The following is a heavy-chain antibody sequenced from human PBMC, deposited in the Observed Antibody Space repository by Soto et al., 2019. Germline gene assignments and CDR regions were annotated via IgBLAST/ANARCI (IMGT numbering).Heavy chain of an antibody. V-gene: IGHV1-69*13. Sequence: ASVKVSCKASGGTFSSYSISWVLQAPGQGLEWMGGIIPIFGTANYAQKFQGRVTITADESTSTAYMELSSLRSEGTAVYYFASLYDSSGYYYPPHFDYWGQGTLVTVSS. D-gene: IGHD3-22*01. J-gene: IGHJ4*02. CDR2: IIPIFGTA. CDR3: ASLYDSSGYYYPPHFDY. CDR1: GGTFSSYS.